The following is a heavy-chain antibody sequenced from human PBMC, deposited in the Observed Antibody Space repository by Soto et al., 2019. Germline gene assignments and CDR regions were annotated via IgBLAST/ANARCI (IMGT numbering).Heavy chain of an antibody. J-gene: IGHJ6*03. Sequence: EVQLLESGGGLVQPGGSLRLSCAASGFTFSSYAMSWVRQAPGKGLEWVSAISGSGGSTYYADSVKGRFTISRDNSKNTLYLQMNSLRAEDTAVYYCAKAGEKKYYDFWSGYSANIGRPHYYYYYYMDVWGKGTTVTVSS. CDR1: GFTFSSYA. V-gene: IGHV3-23*01. D-gene: IGHD3-3*01. CDR3: AKAGEKKYYDFWSGYSANIGRPHYYYYYYMDV. CDR2: ISGSGGST.